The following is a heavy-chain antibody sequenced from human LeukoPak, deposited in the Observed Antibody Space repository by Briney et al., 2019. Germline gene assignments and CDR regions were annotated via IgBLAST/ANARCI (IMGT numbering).Heavy chain of an antibody. V-gene: IGHV4-38-2*02. J-gene: IGHJ5*02. Sequence: SETLSLTCTVSGYSISSGYYWGWIRQPPGKGLEWIGSIYHSGSTYYNPSLKSRVTISVDTSKNQFSLKLSSVTAADTAVYYCARSPTIAVAGQNWFDPWGQGTLVTVSS. D-gene: IGHD6-19*01. CDR1: GYSISSGYY. CDR3: ARSPTIAVAGQNWFDP. CDR2: IYHSGST.